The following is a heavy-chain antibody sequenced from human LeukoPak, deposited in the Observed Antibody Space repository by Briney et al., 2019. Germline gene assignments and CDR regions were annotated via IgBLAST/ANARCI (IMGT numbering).Heavy chain of an antibody. Sequence: GGSLRLSCAASGFTFSRHWMTWVRQAPGKGLEWVANIKHDGSEKNYVDSAKGRFTISRDNSKNTLYLQMNSLRAEDTAVYYCAKVQTPFLTGYYYWGQGTLVTVSS. CDR3: AKVQTPFLTGYYY. D-gene: IGHD3-9*01. CDR1: GFTFSRHW. V-gene: IGHV3-7*03. CDR2: IKHDGSEK. J-gene: IGHJ4*02.